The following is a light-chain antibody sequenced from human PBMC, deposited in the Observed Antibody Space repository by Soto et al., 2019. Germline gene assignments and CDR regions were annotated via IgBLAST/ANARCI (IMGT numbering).Light chain of an antibody. CDR3: SSYTSSSTLGNV. J-gene: IGLJ1*01. CDR1: SSDVGGNHY. CDR2: DVS. Sequence: QSALTQPASVSGSPGQSITISCTGTSSDVGGNHYVSRYQQHPGKAPTLMIYDVSNRPSGVSNRFSGSKSGNLASLTISGLQAEDEADYYCSSYTSSSTLGNVFVTGTKVTVL. V-gene: IGLV2-14*01.